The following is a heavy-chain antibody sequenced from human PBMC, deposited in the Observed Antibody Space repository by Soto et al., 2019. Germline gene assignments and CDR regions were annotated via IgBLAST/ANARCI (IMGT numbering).Heavy chain of an antibody. CDR1: GFTFSTYG. Sequence: ESGGGLVQPGGSLRLSCAASGFTFSTYGMSWVRQPPGRGLEWVSGISSGGDTTNYADSVKGRFIISRDNSKSTLYLQMNSLRAEDTAVYYCAKDGSATVITSSFYWGQGTLVTVSS. V-gene: IGHV3-23*01. CDR3: AKDGSATVITSSFY. D-gene: IGHD4-17*01. CDR2: ISSGGDTT. J-gene: IGHJ4*02.